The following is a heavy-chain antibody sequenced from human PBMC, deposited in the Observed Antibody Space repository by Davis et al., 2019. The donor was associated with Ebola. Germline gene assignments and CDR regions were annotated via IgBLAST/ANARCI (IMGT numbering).Heavy chain of an antibody. CDR3: AKDPPGYSSGHDAFDI. CDR2: ISYDGSNK. J-gene: IGHJ3*02. Sequence: PGGSLRLSCAASGFTFSSYGMHWVRQAPGKGLEWVAVISYDGSNKYYADSVKGRFTISRDNSKNTLYLQMNSLRAEDTAVYYCAKDPPGYSSGHDAFDIWGQGTMVTVSS. V-gene: IGHV3-30*18. D-gene: IGHD6-19*01. CDR1: GFTFSSYG.